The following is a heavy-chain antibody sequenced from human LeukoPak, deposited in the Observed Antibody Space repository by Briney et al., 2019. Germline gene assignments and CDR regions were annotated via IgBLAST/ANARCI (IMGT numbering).Heavy chain of an antibody. Sequence: ASVKVSCKASGGTFSSYAISWVRQAPRQGLEWMGGIIPIFGTANYAQKFQGRVTITTDESTSTAYMELSSLRSEDTAVYYCASPYYDSSGPLGYWGQGTLVTVSS. V-gene: IGHV1-69*05. CDR2: IIPIFGTA. D-gene: IGHD3-22*01. CDR3: ASPYYDSSGPLGY. CDR1: GGTFSSYA. J-gene: IGHJ4*02.